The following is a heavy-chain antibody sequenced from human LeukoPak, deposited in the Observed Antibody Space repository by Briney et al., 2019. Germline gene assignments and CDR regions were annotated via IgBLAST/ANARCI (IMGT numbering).Heavy chain of an antibody. CDR2: INHSGST. V-gene: IGHV4-34*01. J-gene: IGHJ6*03. CDR1: GGSFSGYY. Sequence: SETLSLTCAVYGGSFSGYYWSWIRQPPGKGLEWIGEINHSGSTNYNPSLKSRVTISVDTSKNQFSLKLSSVTAADTAVYHCARPVRRSYYMDVWGKGTTVTISS. CDR3: ARPVRRSYYMDV.